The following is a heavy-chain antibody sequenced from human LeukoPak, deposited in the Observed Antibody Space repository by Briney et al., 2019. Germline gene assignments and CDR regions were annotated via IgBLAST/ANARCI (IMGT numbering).Heavy chain of an antibody. CDR1: GYTFTSYG. V-gene: IGHV1-18*01. CDR3: ATHCSRSGGSCYGYY. CDR2: ISAYNGNT. D-gene: IGHD2-15*01. Sequence: ASVKVSCKASGYTFTSYGISWVRQAPGQGLEWMGWISAYNGNTNYAQKLQGRVTVTTDTSTSTAYMELRSLRSDDTAVYYCATHCSRSGGSCYGYYWGQGTLVTVSS. J-gene: IGHJ4*02.